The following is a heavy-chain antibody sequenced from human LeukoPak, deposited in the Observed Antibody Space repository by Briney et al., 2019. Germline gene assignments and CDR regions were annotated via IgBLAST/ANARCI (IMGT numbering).Heavy chain of an antibody. CDR2: TYYSSQWYN. V-gene: IGHV6-1*01. D-gene: IGHD3-16*02. CDR3: ARRRYYRYTGYFDY. CDR1: GDSVSSDSSA. Sequence: SQTLSLTCAISGDSVSSDSSAWNWFRQSPSRGLEWLGRTYYSSQWYNNYAVSVRSRITINPDTSKNQFSPQLNSVIPEDTAVYYCARRRYYRYTGYFDYWGQGTPVTVSS. J-gene: IGHJ4*02.